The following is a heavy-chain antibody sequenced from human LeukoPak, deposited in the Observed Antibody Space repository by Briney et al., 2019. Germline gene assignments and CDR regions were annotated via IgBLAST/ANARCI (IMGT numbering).Heavy chain of an antibody. CDR1: GFTFSNYA. CDR2: ISGRGGIT. D-gene: IGHD2-2*01. J-gene: IGHJ4*02. CDR3: AKDSDRVCSSTSCYPDY. Sequence: PGGSLRLSCAASGFTFSNYAMSWVRQAPGKGLEWVSVISGRGGITYYADSVKGRFTISRDNSKNTLYLQMNSLRAEDTARYYCAKDSDRVCSSTSCYPDYWGQGTLVTVSS. V-gene: IGHV3-23*01.